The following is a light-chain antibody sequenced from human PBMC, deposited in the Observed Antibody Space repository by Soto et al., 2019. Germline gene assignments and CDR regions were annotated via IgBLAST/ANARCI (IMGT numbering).Light chain of an antibody. V-gene: IGKV1-39*01. J-gene: IGKJ1*01. CDR1: QSISSY. Sequence: IQMTQSPSSLSASVGYRVTITCRASQSISSYLNWYQQKQGKAPKLLIYAASSLQSGVPSRFSGSRSGTDFTLTISSLQTEDFATYYCLQDYNYPPTFGQGTQVDIK. CDR2: AAS. CDR3: LQDYNYPPT.